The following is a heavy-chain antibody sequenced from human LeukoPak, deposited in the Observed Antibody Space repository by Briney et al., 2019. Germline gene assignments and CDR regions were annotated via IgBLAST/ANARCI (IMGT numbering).Heavy chain of an antibody. CDR2: IYYSGST. CDR3: ARVDVRSIAAAGYVDY. CDR1: GGSISSGGYY. Sequence: PSQTLSLTCTVSGGSISSGGYYWSWIRQHPGKGLEWIGYIYYSGSTYYNPSPKSRVTISVDTSKNQFSLKLSSVTAADTAVYYCARVDVRSIAAAGYVDYWGQGTLVTVSS. V-gene: IGHV4-31*03. D-gene: IGHD6-13*01. J-gene: IGHJ4*02.